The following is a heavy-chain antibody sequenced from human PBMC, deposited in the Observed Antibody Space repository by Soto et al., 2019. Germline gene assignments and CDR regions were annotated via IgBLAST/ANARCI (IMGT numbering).Heavy chain of an antibody. CDR2: IYPSDSDT. CDR3: ARRAGVMVPFDD. Sequence: PGPCLQDSFKTSGYTFTTYWPCWVRQRPGEGLEWMGIIYPSDSDTRYSPSFQGHVMFSVDKSLETAYLEWSSLKTSDTAVYFCARRAGVMVPFDDWGQGKQVTFSS. J-gene: IGHJ4*02. D-gene: IGHD3-16*01. V-gene: IGHV5-51*01. CDR1: GYTFTTYW.